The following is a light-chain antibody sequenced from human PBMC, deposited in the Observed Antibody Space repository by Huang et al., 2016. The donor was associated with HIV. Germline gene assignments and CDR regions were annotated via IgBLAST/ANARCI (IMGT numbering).Light chain of an antibody. CDR3: QQHYSSPPT. Sequence: DIVMTQSPDPLAVSLGERATINCKSSQSLLYNSNNKNYLAWYQQKPGQPPNLLIYWASSRKSGVPDRFSGSGSGTDFTLTISSLQAEDVAVYYCQQHYSSPPTFGQGTKLEIK. CDR1: QSLLYNSNNKNY. J-gene: IGKJ2*01. CDR2: WAS. V-gene: IGKV4-1*01.